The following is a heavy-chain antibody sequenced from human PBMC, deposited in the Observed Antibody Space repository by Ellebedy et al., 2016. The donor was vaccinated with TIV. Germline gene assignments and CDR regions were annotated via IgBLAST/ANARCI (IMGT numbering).Heavy chain of an antibody. D-gene: IGHD3-10*01. CDR1: GGTFNNYS. J-gene: IGHJ4*02. CDR2: IIPIFETA. CDR3: AREEYYYGSGSSGGGDY. Sequence: AASVKVSCKASGGTFNNYSFIWVRQAPGQGLEWVGGIIPIFETATYAQKFQGRVTITADESTSTAYLELSSLKSADTAVYYCAREEYYYGSGSSGGGDYWGQGTLVTVSS. V-gene: IGHV1-69*13.